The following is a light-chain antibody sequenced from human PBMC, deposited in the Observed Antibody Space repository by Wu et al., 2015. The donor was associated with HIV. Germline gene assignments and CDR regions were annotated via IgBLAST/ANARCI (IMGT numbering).Light chain of an antibody. CDR2: GAS. J-gene: IGKJ1*01. CDR3: QQLNRWPPWT. V-gene: IGKV3-15*01. Sequence: EIVMTQSPATLSVSPGERVSLSCRANQNIDSNLAWYLQKPDEAPRLLIYGASTRATGVPDRFSGSGSGTDFTLTISNMQSEDFGVYYCQQLNRWPPWTFGRRDQGGNQT. CDR1: QNIDSN.